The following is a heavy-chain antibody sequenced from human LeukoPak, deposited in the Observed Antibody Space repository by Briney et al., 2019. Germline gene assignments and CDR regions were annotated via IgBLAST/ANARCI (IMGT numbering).Heavy chain of an antibody. J-gene: IGHJ4*02. CDR1: GYTFPSYF. CDR3: ARDVGYYDSGGLDY. Sequence: GASVKVSCKASGYTFPSYFMHWVRQAPGQGLEWMGIINPTGGSTTYAQKFQGRVTMTRDTSTSTAYMELRSLRSDDTAVYYCARDVGYYDSGGLDYWGQGTLVTVSS. CDR2: INPTGGST. D-gene: IGHD3-22*01. V-gene: IGHV1-46*01.